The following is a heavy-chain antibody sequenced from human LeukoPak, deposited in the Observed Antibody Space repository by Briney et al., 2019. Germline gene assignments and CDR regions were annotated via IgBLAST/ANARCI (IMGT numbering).Heavy chain of an antibody. J-gene: IGHJ3*02. CDR2: IYNSGST. CDR3: ARERAFDI. V-gene: IGHV4-61*01. Sequence: PSETLSLTCTVSGGSVSSDSYHRNWIRQPPGKGLEWIGYIYNSGSTNYNPSLKSRVTISVDTSKNQFSLKLSSVTAADTAVYYYARERAFDIWGQGTMVTVSS. CDR1: GGSVSSDSYH.